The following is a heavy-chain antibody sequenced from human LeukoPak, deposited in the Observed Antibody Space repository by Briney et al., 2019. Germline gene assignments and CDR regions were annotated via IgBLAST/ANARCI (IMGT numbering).Heavy chain of an antibody. CDR2: ISNSGGST. J-gene: IGHJ4*02. CDR1: GFTFSSYS. V-gene: IGHV3-23*01. CDR3: AKDPCSGGSCYSADY. D-gene: IGHD2-15*01. Sequence: GGSLRLSCAASGFTFSSYSMNWVRQAPGKGLEWVSTISNSGGSTFYGDSVKGRFTISRDNSKNTLYLQMTSLRAEDTAVYYCAKDPCSGGSCYSADYWGQGTLVTVSS.